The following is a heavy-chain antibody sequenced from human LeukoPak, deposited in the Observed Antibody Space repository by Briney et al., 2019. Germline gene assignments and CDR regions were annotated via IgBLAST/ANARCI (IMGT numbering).Heavy chain of an antibody. J-gene: IGHJ4*02. CDR3: ARQPSSWFTSFDS. Sequence: SETLSLTCTVSGGSLSSYFWSWIRHPPGKGLEWIAYIYYSGSTNYNPSLKSRVTISVDTSKNQFSLKLSSVTAADTAVYYCARQPSSWFTSFDSWGQGTLVTVSS. D-gene: IGHD6-13*01. V-gene: IGHV4-59*01. CDR2: IYYSGST. CDR1: GGSLSSYF.